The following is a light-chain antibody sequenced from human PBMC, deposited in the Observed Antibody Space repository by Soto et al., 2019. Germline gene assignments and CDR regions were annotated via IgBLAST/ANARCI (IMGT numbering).Light chain of an antibody. CDR2: HAS. CDR1: QSVSSN. V-gene: IGKV3-15*01. CDR3: QQYNKWPLT. Sequence: EIVLKQSPATLSVPPGARATLYCRASQSVSSNLAWYQQKPGQAPRLLIYHASTSATGIPSRVSGSGSGTEFTLTISSLQSEDFAVYYCQQYNKWPLTFVGGTKVEIK. J-gene: IGKJ4*01.